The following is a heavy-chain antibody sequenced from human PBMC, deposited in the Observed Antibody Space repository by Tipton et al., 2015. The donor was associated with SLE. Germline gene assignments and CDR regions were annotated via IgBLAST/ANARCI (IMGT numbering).Heavy chain of an antibody. CDR2: ISWNSDTI. CDR3: AKDVEGRIAAAGALFES. V-gene: IGHV3-9*01. D-gene: IGHD6-13*01. J-gene: IGHJ4*02. Sequence: SLRLSCSASGFTFDAYAIHWVRQAPGKGLEWVSGISWNSDTIGYADSVKGRFTISRDNAKNSLYLQMNSLGAEDTALYYCAKDVEGRIAAAGALFESWGQGTLVTVSS. CDR1: GFTFDAYA.